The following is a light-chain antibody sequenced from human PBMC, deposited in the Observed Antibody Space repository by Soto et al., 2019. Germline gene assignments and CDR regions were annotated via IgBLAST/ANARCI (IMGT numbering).Light chain of an antibody. V-gene: IGKV1-12*01. Sequence: DIQMNQSGSSVSASVGVRVTITYRASKAIDSWLAWYQQKPGEAPKLLIFTGSLLHSGVPPRFSGSGSGTDFTLTISILQPENFATYYCQQTLSFPPTFGQGTKVAIK. CDR2: TGS. J-gene: IGKJ1*01. CDR3: QQTLSFPPT. CDR1: KAIDSW.